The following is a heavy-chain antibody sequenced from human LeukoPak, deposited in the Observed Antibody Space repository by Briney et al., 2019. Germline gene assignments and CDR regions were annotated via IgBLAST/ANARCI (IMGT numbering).Heavy chain of an antibody. V-gene: IGHV3-7*01. CDR1: GFTFSTYW. Sequence: GGSLRLSCAASGFTFSTYWMGWVRQAPGKGLEWVANIKQDGSEKYYVDSVRGRFTISRDNTKNSLYLQMNSLRAEDTAVYYCARDHYFVVVPAAGTFDIWGQGTMVTVSS. CDR2: IKQDGSEK. D-gene: IGHD2-2*01. J-gene: IGHJ3*02. CDR3: ARDHYFVVVPAAGTFDI.